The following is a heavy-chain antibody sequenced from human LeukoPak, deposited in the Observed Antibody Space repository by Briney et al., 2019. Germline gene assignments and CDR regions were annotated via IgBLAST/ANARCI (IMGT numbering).Heavy chain of an antibody. J-gene: IGHJ3*02. CDR1: GGTFSSYA. Sequence: SVKVSCKASGGTFSSYAISWVRQAPGQGLEWMGGIIPIFGTANYAQKFQGRVTVTADESTSTAYMELSSLRSEDTAVYYCARWSRDGYNPGAFDIWGQGTMVTVSS. V-gene: IGHV1-69*13. CDR2: IIPIFGTA. D-gene: IGHD5-24*01. CDR3: ARWSRDGYNPGAFDI.